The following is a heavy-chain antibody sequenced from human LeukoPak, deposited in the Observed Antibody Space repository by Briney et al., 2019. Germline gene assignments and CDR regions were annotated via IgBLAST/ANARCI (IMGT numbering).Heavy chain of an antibody. CDR2: IKNSGIT. Sequence: SEILSLTCTVSGGSVTTSTYYWGWIRQPPGKGLEWIGTIKNSGITHYNPSLKSRLTMSVDTSKNQFSLKLNSVTAADTAVYYCATRRSGSYSEYWGQGILVTVSS. D-gene: IGHD1-26*01. CDR1: GGSVTTSTYY. J-gene: IGHJ4*02. V-gene: IGHV4-39*01. CDR3: ATRRSGSYSEY.